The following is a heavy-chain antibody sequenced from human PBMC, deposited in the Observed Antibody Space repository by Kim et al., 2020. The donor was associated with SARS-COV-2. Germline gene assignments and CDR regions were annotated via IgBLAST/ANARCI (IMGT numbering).Heavy chain of an antibody. CDR3: AREGRSGYYYFDY. V-gene: IGHV3-30*01. J-gene: IGHJ4*02. D-gene: IGHD3-22*01. Sequence: YADSVKGRFTISRDNSKNTLYLQMNSLRAEDTAVYYCAREGRSGYYYFDYWGQGTLVTVSS.